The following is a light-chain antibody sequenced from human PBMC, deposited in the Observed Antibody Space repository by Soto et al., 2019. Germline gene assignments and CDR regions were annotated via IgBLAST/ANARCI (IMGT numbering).Light chain of an antibody. V-gene: IGKV1-39*01. Sequence: DIQMTQSPSSLSASVGDRVTITCRASQSISWYLNWYQQKPGKATKFLIYAASSLQSGVPSRFSGSGSGTDFTLTISSLQPEDFETYYCQQSYSTPRLTFGGGTKVEIK. CDR2: AAS. CDR3: QQSYSTPRLT. CDR1: QSISWY. J-gene: IGKJ4*01.